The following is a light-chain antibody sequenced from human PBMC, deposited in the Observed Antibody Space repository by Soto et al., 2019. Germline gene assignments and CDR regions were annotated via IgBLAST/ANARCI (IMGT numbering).Light chain of an antibody. Sequence: IVLTQSPGTLSLSQGERATLSCRASQSVTSTYLAWYQQKPGQAPRLLIYGASSRAIGIPDRFSGSVSGSDFILTINRLEPEDFAVYYCQQYGSSHTFGQGTRLEIK. CDR3: QQYGSSHT. J-gene: IGKJ5*01. CDR2: GAS. V-gene: IGKV3-20*01. CDR1: QSVTSTY.